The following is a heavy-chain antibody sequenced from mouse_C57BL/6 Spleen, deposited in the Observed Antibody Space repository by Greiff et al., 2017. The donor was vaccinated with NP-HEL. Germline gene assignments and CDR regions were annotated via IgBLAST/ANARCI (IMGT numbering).Heavy chain of an antibody. Sequence: VQLQQPGAELVKPGASVKLSCKASGYTFTSYWMHWVKQRPGRGLEWIGRIDPNSGGTKYNEKFKSKATLTVDKPSSTAYMQLSSLTSEDSAVYDCARRAHYYGYDGGAWFAYWGQGTLVTVSA. CDR2: IDPNSGGT. V-gene: IGHV1-72*01. D-gene: IGHD2-2*01. CDR3: ARRAHYYGYDGGAWFAY. J-gene: IGHJ3*01. CDR1: GYTFTSYW.